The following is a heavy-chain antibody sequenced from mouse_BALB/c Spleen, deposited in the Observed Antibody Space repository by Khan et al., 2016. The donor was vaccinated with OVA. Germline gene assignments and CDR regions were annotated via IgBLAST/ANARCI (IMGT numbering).Heavy chain of an antibody. CDR3: ARSGYGSFAY. CDR1: GYTLTDFN. D-gene: IGHD1-2*01. CDR2: IFPISGGI. J-gene: IGHJ3*01. V-gene: IGHV1S29*02. Sequence: QSGPELLKPGASVSIFCKNPGYTLTDFNLDWVKQSHGQSLEGLGYIFPISGGIGYNQKFKPKANLTVDSSSSTPYMELRNLTSEDSAFYYCARSGYGSFAYWGQGTLVTVSA.